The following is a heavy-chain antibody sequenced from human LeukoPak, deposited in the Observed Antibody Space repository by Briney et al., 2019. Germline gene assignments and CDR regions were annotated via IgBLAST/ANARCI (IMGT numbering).Heavy chain of an antibody. CDR1: GFTLNNYW. Sequence: GGSLRLSCAASGFTLNNYWMSWVRQAPGKGLEWVANIKQDGSVKYYVDSVKGRFTISRDNAKNSLYLQMNSLRVEDTAPYYCARTFSTSSFEYYFDYWGQGALVTVSS. CDR2: IKQDGSVK. CDR3: ARTFSTSSFEYYFDY. D-gene: IGHD2-2*01. V-gene: IGHV3-7*01. J-gene: IGHJ4*02.